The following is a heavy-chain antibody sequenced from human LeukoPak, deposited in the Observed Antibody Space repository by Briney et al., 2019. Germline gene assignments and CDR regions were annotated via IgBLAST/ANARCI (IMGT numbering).Heavy chain of an antibody. CDR2: IYYSGST. CDR3: ARGQQQLVRNYYYYMDV. CDR1: GGSISSYY. J-gene: IGHJ6*03. V-gene: IGHV4-59*01. Sequence: PSETLSLTCTVSGGSISSYYWSWIRQPPGKGLEWIGYIYYSGSTNYNPSLKSRVTISVDTSKNQFSLKLSSVTAADTAVYYCARGQQQLVRNYYYYMDVWGKGTTVTVSS. D-gene: IGHD6-13*01.